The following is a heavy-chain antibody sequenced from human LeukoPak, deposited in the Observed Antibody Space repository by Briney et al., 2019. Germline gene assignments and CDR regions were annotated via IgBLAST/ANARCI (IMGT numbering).Heavy chain of an antibody. V-gene: IGHV1-18*04. CDR2: ISAYNGNT. J-gene: IGHJ3*02. D-gene: IGHD3-16*02. Sequence: GAAVKVSCKASGYSFTGHYMHWVRQAPVQGLEWMGWISAYNGNTNYAQKLQGRVTMTTDTSTSTAYMELRSLRSDDTAVYYCARCRIMITFGGVIVPSPNDAFDIWGQGTMVTVSS. CDR3: ARCRIMITFGGVIVPSPNDAFDI. CDR1: GYSFTGHY.